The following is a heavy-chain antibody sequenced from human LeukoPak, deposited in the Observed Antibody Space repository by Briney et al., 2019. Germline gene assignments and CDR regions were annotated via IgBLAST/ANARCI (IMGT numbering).Heavy chain of an antibody. CDR3: AKDLLEPYYFDY. J-gene: IGHJ4*02. D-gene: IGHD1-1*01. Sequence: GGSLRLSCVASGFTFSSYSMNWVRQAPGKGLEWVAFIRYDGSNKYYADSVKGRFTISRDNSKNTLYLQMNSLRAEDTAVYYCAKDLLEPYYFDYWGQGTLVTVSS. CDR1: GFTFSSYS. V-gene: IGHV3-30*02. CDR2: IRYDGSNK.